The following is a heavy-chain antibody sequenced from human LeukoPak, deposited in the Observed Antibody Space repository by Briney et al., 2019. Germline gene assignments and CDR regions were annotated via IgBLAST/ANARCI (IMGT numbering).Heavy chain of an antibody. Sequence: ASVKVSCKASGYTFTGYYMHWVRQAPGQGLEWMGWINPNSGGTNYAQKFQGRVTMTRDTPISTAYMELSRLRSDDTAVYYCARAVYGSGSYYNVAYWGQGTLVTVSS. CDR2: INPNSGGT. J-gene: IGHJ4*02. CDR1: GYTFTGYY. V-gene: IGHV1-2*02. D-gene: IGHD3-10*01. CDR3: ARAVYGSGSYYNVAY.